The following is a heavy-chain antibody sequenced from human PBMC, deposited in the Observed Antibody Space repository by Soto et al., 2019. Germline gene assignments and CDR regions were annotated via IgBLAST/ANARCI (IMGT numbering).Heavy chain of an antibody. J-gene: IGHJ3*02. V-gene: IGHV4-59*01. CDR3: ARDKFDYYDSSRYYMGAFDI. CDR2: IYYSGST. Sequence: PSETLSLTCTVSGGSISSYYWSWIRQPPGKGLEWIGYIYYSGSTNYNPSLKSRVTISVDTSKNQFSLKLSSVTAADTAVYYCARDKFDYYDSSRYYMGAFDIWGQGTMATVSS. D-gene: IGHD3-22*01. CDR1: GGSISSYY.